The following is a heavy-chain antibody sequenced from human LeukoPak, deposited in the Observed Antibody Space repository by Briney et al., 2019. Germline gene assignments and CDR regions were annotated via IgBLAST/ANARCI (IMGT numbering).Heavy chain of an antibody. CDR1: GFTFSSYG. V-gene: IGHV3-30*02. J-gene: IGHJ4*02. CDR3: ANMAPTTYYFDY. CDR2: IRYDGSNK. D-gene: IGHD1/OR15-1a*01. Sequence: GGSLRLSCAASGFTFSSYGMHWVRQAPGKGLEWVAFIRYDGSNKYYADSVKGRFTISRDNSKNTLYLQMNSLRAEGTAVYYCANMAPTTYYFDYWGQGTLVTVSS.